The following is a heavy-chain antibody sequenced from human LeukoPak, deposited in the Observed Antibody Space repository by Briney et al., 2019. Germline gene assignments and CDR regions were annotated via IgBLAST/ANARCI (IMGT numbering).Heavy chain of an antibody. D-gene: IGHD3-10*01. J-gene: IGHJ5*02. Sequence: PGGSLRLSCAASGFTFDDYGMSWVRQAPGKGLEWVSGINWNGGSTGYADSVKGRFTISRDNSKNTLYLQMNSLRAEDTAVYYCAKDPHFRRYYYGSGRAGHNWFDPWGQGTLVTVSS. CDR1: GFTFDDYG. CDR3: AKDPHFRRYYYGSGRAGHNWFDP. V-gene: IGHV3-20*04. CDR2: INWNGGST.